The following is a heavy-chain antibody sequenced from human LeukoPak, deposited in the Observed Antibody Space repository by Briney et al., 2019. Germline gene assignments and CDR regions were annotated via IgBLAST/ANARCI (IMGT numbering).Heavy chain of an antibody. CDR1: GGTFSSYA. CDR2: IIPIFGTA. Sequence: GASVNVSRKASGGTFSSYAISWVRQAPGQGLEWMGGIIPIFGTANYAQKFQGRVTITADESTSTAYMELSSLRSEDTAVYYCARDPGGLHYYYYGMDVWGQGTTVTVSS. CDR3: ARDPGGLHYYYYGMDV. D-gene: IGHD3-16*01. J-gene: IGHJ6*02. V-gene: IGHV1-69*13.